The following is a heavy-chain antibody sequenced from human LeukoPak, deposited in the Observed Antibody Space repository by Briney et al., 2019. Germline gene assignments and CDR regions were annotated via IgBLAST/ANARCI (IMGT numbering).Heavy chain of an antibody. CDR2: IYYGGSP. Sequence: SETLSLTCNVSGGSISTTTNSWGWAWIRQRPTKGLEWIGSIYYGGSPYYTSSLKSRVTISVDTSKNQFSLKLASLTAADTAVYYCARELRSSGWLDAFDIWGQGTMVTVSS. J-gene: IGHJ3*02. CDR1: GGSISTTTNS. V-gene: IGHV4-39*02. D-gene: IGHD6-19*01. CDR3: ARELRSSGWLDAFDI.